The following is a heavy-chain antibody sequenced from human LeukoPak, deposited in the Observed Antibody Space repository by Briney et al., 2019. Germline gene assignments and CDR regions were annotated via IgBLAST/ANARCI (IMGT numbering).Heavy chain of an antibody. J-gene: IGHJ4*02. D-gene: IGHD6-6*01. CDR3: AREYSTSSEGDYFDY. Sequence: TSETLSLTCTVSGASITTYYWTWIRQPPGKGLEWLGYIYHSGSTNYNPSLKSRVTISLDTSRNQFSRRLSSVTAADTAVYFCAREYSTSSEGDYFDYWGQGSLVSVSS. CDR2: IYHSGST. CDR1: GASITTYY. V-gene: IGHV4-59*01.